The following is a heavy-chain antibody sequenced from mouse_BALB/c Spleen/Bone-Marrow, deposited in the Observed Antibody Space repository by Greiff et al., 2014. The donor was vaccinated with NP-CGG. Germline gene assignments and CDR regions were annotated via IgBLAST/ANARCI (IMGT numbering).Heavy chain of an antibody. CDR3: TRSGYYGYGWYFDV. CDR2: INPSNDTP. J-gene: IGHJ1*01. D-gene: IGHD1-2*01. V-gene: IGHV1S81*02. CDR1: GYTFTNYF. Sequence: VKLMESGAELVKPGASVKLSCGVSGYTFTNYFVYWVKQRPGQGLEWIGEINPSNDTPNFNEKFKSKATLTVDKSSSTAYMQLSSLTSEDSAVYYCTRSGYYGYGWYFDVWGAGTTVTVSS.